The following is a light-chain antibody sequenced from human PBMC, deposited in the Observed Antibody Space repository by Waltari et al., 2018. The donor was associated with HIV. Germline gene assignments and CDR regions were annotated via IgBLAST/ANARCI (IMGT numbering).Light chain of an antibody. Sequence: QSVLTQPPSVSAAPGQKVTIYCSGSSSTIGNNYVSWYQQLPGTTPKPLIYENNQRPPGIPDRLAGSKSGTSATLCITGLQTGDEADYYCGTWDSSLSVVVFGTGTKVTVL. V-gene: IGLV1-51*01. CDR3: GTWDSSLSVVV. CDR1: SSTIGNNY. J-gene: IGLJ1*01. CDR2: ENN.